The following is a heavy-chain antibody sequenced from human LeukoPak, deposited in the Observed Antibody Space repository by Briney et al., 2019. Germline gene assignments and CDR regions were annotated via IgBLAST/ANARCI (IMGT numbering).Heavy chain of an antibody. CDR3: ARSLAGIAATIGGFDY. V-gene: IGHV4-34*01. Sequence: PSETLSLTCAVYGGSFSGYYWSWIRQPPGKGLEWIGEINHSGSTNYNPSLKSRVTISVDTSKNLFSLKLSSVTAADTAVYYCARSLAGIAATIGGFDYWGQGTLVTVSS. J-gene: IGHJ4*02. CDR1: GGSFSGYY. D-gene: IGHD5-12*01. CDR2: INHSGST.